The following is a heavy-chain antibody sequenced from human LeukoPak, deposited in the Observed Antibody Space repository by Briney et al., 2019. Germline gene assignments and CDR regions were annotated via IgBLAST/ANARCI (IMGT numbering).Heavy chain of an antibody. CDR2: IYDSEGT. CDR1: GVSISNAGYL. J-gene: IGHJ3*01. CDR3: ASGIAYYQPSKNAFDF. V-gene: IGHV4-30-2*01. D-gene: IGHD2-2*01. Sequence: PSETLSLTCTVSGVSISNAGYLWSWIRQPPGKGLEYIGYIYDSEGTYYNPSLKSRVTVSVDRSKNQSSLKVYSVSAADTAVYYCASGIAYYQPSKNAFDFWGQGTMVIVSS.